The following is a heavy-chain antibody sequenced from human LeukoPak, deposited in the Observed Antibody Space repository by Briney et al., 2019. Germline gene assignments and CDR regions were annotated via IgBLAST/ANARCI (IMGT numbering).Heavy chain of an antibody. CDR2: ISGSGHST. CDR3: AKAVVVTATLDDAFDI. CDR1: GSSFSSYA. V-gene: IGHV3-23*01. D-gene: IGHD2-15*01. J-gene: IGHJ3*02. Sequence: HTGGSLRLSCAASGSSFSSYAMSWVRQAPGKGLEWVSTISGSGHSTYYADSVKGRFTISRDNSKSTLYLQMNSLRAEDTALYYCAKAVVVTATLDDAFDIWGQGTMVTVSS.